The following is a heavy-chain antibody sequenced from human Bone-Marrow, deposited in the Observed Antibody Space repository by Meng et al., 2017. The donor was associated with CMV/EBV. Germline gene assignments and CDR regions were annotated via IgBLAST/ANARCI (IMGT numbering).Heavy chain of an antibody. CDR1: GFSFSGSA. CDR2: IRSKTNNNAT. CDR3: TRRGCSKTSCHKDY. V-gene: IGHV3-73*01. D-gene: IGHD2-2*02. Sequence: GESLKISCAASGFSFSGSAIHWVRQASGKGLEWVGRIRSKTNNNATAYAASVKGRFTISRDDSKNTSYLQMNSLKSEATAMYYCTRRGCSKTSCHKDYWGQGTLVTVSS. J-gene: IGHJ4*02.